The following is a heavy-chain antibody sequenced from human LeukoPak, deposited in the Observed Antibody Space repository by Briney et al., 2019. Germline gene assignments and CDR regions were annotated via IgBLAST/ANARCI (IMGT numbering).Heavy chain of an antibody. V-gene: IGHV3-7*03. CDR1: GFMFSTND. D-gene: IGHD5-12*01. Sequence: GGSLRLSCAASGFMFSTNDMSWVRQAPGKGLEWVANIKQDGSEKYYVDSVKGRFTTSRDNAKNSLYLQMNSLRAEDTAVYYCARDGPGGYSGYSWGQGTLVTVSS. CDR2: IKQDGSEK. CDR3: ARDGPGGYSGYS. J-gene: IGHJ4*02.